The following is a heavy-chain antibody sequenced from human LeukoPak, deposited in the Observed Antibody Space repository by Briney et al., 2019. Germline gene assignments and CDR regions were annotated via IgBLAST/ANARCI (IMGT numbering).Heavy chain of an antibody. V-gene: IGHV3-23*01. CDR2: LSGSGNSR. CDR3: ARDVNGGY. D-gene: IGHD2-8*01. J-gene: IGHJ4*02. Sequence: GGSLRLSCAASGFTYSSYAMTWVRQSPGKGLEWVSTLSGSGNSRYYADSVQGRFTISRDNFKNTLYLQMNSLRVEDTAVYYCARDVNGGYWGQGTMVTVSS. CDR1: GFTYSSYA.